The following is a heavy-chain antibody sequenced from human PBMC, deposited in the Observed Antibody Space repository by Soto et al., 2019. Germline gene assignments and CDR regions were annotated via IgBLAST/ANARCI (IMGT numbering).Heavy chain of an antibody. CDR2: IDPSDSYT. CDR1: GYSFTSYW. J-gene: IGHJ6*02. D-gene: IGHD3-10*01. Sequence: GESLKISCKGSGYSFTSYWISWVRQMPGKGLEWMGRIDPSDSYTNYSPSFQGHVTISADKSISTAYLQWSSLKASDTAMYYCARAFRLGEFLKTPYGMDVWGQGTTVTVSS. CDR3: ARAFRLGEFLKTPYGMDV. V-gene: IGHV5-10-1*01.